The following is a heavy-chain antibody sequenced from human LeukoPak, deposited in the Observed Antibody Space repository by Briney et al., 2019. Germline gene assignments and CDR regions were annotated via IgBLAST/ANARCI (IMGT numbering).Heavy chain of an antibody. CDR2: IYHSGST. Sequence: KPSETLSLTCTVSGGSISSGGYSWSWIRQPPGKGLEWIGYIYHSGSTYYNPSLKSRVTISVDRSKNQFSLKLSSVTAADTAVYYCARGGGPNDPFDYWGQGTLVTVSS. V-gene: IGHV4-30-2*01. CDR3: ARGGGPNDPFDY. J-gene: IGHJ4*02. D-gene: IGHD3-16*01. CDR1: GGSISSGGYS.